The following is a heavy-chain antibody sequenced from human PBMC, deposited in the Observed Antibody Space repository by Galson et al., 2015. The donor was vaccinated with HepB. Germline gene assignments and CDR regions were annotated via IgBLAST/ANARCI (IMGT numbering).Heavy chain of an antibody. Sequence: SLRLSCAASGFTFSSYNRNWVRQAPGKGLEWVSTISSRRSYIYYADSVTGRFTISRNNAKNSLYLQVNSLRAEDTAVYYCARARARLYYESSAVEYSFDYWGQGTLVTVSS. CDR3: ARARARLYYESSAVEYSFDY. D-gene: IGHD3-22*01. CDR1: GFTFSSYN. CDR2: ISSRRSYI. J-gene: IGHJ4*02. V-gene: IGHV3-21*01.